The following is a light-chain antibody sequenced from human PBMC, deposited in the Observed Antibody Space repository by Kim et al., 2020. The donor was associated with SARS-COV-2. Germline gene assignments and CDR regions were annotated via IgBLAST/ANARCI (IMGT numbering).Light chain of an antibody. J-gene: IGLJ2*01. CDR2: EAS. CDR3: CSYTSSTTLV. CDR1: SSNFGSYNR. Sequence: GQSVTISCTESSSNFGSYNRVSWYQQPPGTAPKLMIYEASNRPSGVPDRFSGSKSGNTASLTISGLQAEDEADYYCCSYTSSTTLVFGGGTQLTVL. V-gene: IGLV2-18*02.